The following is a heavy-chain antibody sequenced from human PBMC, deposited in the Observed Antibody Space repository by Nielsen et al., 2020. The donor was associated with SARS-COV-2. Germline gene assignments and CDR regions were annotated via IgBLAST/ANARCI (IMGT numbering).Heavy chain of an antibody. CDR3: VRQLWRGGYFDY. CDR1: GFTFSNAW. J-gene: IGHJ4*02. D-gene: IGHD5-18*01. CDR2: IKSKTDGGTT. Sequence: GGSLRLSCAASGFTFSNAWMSWVRQAPGKGLEWVGRIKSKTDGGTTDYAAPVKGRFTISRDDSKNTLYLQMNSLKTEDTAVYYCVRQLWRGGYFDYWGQGTLVTVSS. V-gene: IGHV3-15*01.